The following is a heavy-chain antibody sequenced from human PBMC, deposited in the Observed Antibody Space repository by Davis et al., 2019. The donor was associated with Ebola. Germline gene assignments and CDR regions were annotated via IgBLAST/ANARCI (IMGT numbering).Heavy chain of an antibody. J-gene: IGHJ6*02. CDR1: GYTFSSHD. Sequence: ASVKVSCKASGYTFSSHDINWVRQAAGQGLEWMGWMNPNSGTTGYAPRFQGRVSMTWDTSINKAYVEVSSLTSDDTAVYYCARGSGLAASVTYYYYHMDVWGQGTTVTVSS. CDR3: ARGSGLAASVTYYYYHMDV. CDR2: MNPNSGTT. V-gene: IGHV1-8*02. D-gene: IGHD6-25*01.